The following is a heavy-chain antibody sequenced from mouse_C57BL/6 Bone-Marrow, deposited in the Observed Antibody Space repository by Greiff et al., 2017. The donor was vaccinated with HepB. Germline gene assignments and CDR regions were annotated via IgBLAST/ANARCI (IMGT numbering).Heavy chain of an antibody. V-gene: IGHV1-76*01. Sequence: QVQLKQSGAELVRPGASVKLSCKASGYTFTDYYINWVKQRPGQGLEWIARIYPGSGNTYYNEKFKGKATLTAEKSSSTAYMQLSSLTSEDSAVYFCAREGWLLRLTYWGQGTLVTVSA. CDR3: AREGWLLRLTY. D-gene: IGHD1-2*01. CDR2: IYPGSGNT. J-gene: IGHJ3*01. CDR1: GYTFTDYY.